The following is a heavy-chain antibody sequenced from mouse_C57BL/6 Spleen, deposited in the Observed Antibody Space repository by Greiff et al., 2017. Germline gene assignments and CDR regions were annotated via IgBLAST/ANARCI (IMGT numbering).Heavy chain of an antibody. CDR3: ARSFITTVVPGG. CDR2: IDPNSGGT. V-gene: IGHV1-72*01. J-gene: IGHJ1*03. D-gene: IGHD1-1*01. CDR1: GYTFTSYW. Sequence: QVHVKQPGAELVKPGASVKLSCKASGYTFTSYWMHWVKLRPGRGLEWIGRIDPNSGGTKYNEKFKSKATLTVDKPSSTAYMQLSSLTSEDSAVYYCARSFITTVVPGGWGTGTTVTVSS.